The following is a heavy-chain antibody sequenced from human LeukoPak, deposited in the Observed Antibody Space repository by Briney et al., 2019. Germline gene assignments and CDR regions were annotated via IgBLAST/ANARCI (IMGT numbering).Heavy chain of an antibody. V-gene: IGHV3-23*01. CDR1: GFTFSSYA. CDR2: ISGSGGST. D-gene: IGHD3-22*01. J-gene: IGHJ1*01. Sequence: GGSLRLSCAASGFTFSSYAMSWVRQAPGKGLEWVSAISGSGGSTYYADSVKGRFTISRDNSKNTLYLQMNSLRAEDTAVYYCAKDYRPYYYDSSGHYHAEYFQHWGQGTLVTVSS. CDR3: AKDYRPYYYDSSGHYHAEYFQH.